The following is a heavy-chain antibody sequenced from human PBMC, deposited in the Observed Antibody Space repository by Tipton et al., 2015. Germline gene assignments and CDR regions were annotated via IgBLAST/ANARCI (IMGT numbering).Heavy chain of an antibody. V-gene: IGHV3-11*01. Sequence: SLRLSCAASGFTFSNYYMSWIRQAPGKGLEWLSYIDSSGRTIYYTDSVKGRFTISRDNAKNSLYLQINSLRAEDTAMYYCASIPLREQLWWGDAFDIWGQGTMVIVSS. J-gene: IGHJ3*02. D-gene: IGHD5-18*01. CDR1: GFTFSNYY. CDR2: IDSSGRTI. CDR3: ASIPLREQLWWGDAFDI.